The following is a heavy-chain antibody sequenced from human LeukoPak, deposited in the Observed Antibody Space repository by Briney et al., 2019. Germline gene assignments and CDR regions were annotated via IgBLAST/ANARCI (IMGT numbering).Heavy chain of an antibody. D-gene: IGHD3-10*01. V-gene: IGHV3-23*01. CDR2: ISGSGGST. CDR1: GFTFSSYA. CDR3: ARGDGSGSYDY. Sequence: GGSLRLSCAASGFTFSSYAMSWVRQAPGKGLEWVSAISGSGGSTYYADSVKGRFTISRDNAKNSLYLQMNSLRAEDTAVYYCARGDGSGSYDYWGQGTLVTVSS. J-gene: IGHJ4*02.